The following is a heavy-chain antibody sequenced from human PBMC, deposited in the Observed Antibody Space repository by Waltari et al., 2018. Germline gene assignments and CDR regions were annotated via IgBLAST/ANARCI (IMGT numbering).Heavy chain of an antibody. J-gene: IGHJ5*02. CDR2: VIPIFGTP. D-gene: IGHD1-1*01. Sequence: QVQLVQSGAVVKNPGSSVKVSCRASGGTFGRFALSWVRQAPGPGLEWLGGVIPIFGTPNYAQKFQARLTITADERTSTVFMELSSLTSDDTGIYYCAKRELGGPLDPWGQGTLVTISS. V-gene: IGHV1-69*12. CDR1: GGTFGRFA. CDR3: AKRELGGPLDP.